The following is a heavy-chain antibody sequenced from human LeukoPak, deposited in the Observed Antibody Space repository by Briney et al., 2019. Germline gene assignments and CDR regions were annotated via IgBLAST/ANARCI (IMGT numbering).Heavy chain of an antibody. J-gene: IGHJ6*02. D-gene: IGHD3-10*01. V-gene: IGHV3-33*01. CDR3: ARAVRGNNYYYYGMDV. CDR1: GFTFSSYG. CDR2: IWYDGSNK. Sequence: GRSLRLSCAASGFTFSSYGMHWVRQAPGKGLEWVAVIWYDGSNKYYADSVKGRFTISRDNSKNTLYLQMNSLRAEDTAVYYCARAVRGNNYYYYGMDVWGQGTTVAVSS.